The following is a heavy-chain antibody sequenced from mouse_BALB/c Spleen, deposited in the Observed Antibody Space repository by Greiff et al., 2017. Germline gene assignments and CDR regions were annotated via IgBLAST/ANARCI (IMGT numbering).Heavy chain of an antibody. CDR2: IYPGGGYT. CDR1: GYTFTNYW. CDR3: ARGRGFDY. D-gene: IGHD3-3*01. V-gene: IGHV1-63*02. J-gene: IGHJ2*01. Sequence: QLKESGAELVRPGTSVKISCKASGYTFTNYWLGWVKQRPGHGLEWIGDIYPGGGYTNYNEKFKGKATLTADTSSSTAYMQLSSLTSEDSAVYFCARGRGFDYWGQGTTLTVSS.